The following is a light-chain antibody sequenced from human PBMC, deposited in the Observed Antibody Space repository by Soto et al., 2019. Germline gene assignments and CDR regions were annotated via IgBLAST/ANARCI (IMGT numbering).Light chain of an antibody. Sequence: EIVMTQSPATLSVSPREIATLSFSASQCVISSLAWYQQKPGQAPRLLIYDAVTRATGIPARFSGSGSGTEFTITISSRQSEDFAVYYCQQYNNWPLITFGQGTRLEIK. V-gene: IGKV3-15*01. J-gene: IGKJ5*01. CDR1: QCVISS. CDR3: QQYNNWPLIT. CDR2: DAV.